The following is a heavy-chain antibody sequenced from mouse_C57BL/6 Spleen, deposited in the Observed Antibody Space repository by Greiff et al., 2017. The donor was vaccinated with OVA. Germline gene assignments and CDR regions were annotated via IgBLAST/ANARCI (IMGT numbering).Heavy chain of an antibody. J-gene: IGHJ2*01. CDR2: IYPGDGDT. Sequence: VKLQQSGPELVKPGASVKISCKASGYAFSSSWMNWVKQRPGKGLEWIGRIYPGDGDTNYNGKFKGKATLTADKSSSTAYMQLSSLTSEASAVCVCARSQAYYSNPFDYWGQGTTLTVSS. V-gene: IGHV1-82*01. CDR3: ARSQAYYSNPFDY. CDR1: GYAFSSSW. D-gene: IGHD2-5*01.